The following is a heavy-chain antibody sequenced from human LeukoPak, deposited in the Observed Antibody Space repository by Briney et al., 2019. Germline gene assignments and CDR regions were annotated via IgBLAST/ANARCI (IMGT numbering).Heavy chain of an antibody. CDR1: GFTFSSYW. V-gene: IGHV3-7*01. CDR3: ARDLEYYYYMDV. D-gene: IGHD3-3*01. Sequence: PGGSLRLSCAASGFTFSSYWMAWVRQAPGKGLEWVANIKQDGSEKYYVDSVKGRFTISRDNAKNSLYLQMNSLRAEDTAIYYCARDLEYYYYMDVWGKGTTVTVSS. CDR2: IKQDGSEK. J-gene: IGHJ6*03.